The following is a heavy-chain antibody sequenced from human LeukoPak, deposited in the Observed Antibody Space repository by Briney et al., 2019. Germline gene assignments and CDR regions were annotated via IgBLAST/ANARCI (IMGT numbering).Heavy chain of an antibody. J-gene: IGHJ4*02. Sequence: ASVKVSCKASGYTFTGYYMHWVRQAPGQGLEWMGWINPNSGGTNYAQKFQGRVTVTRDTSISTAYMELSRLRSDDTAVYYCARTEIAAAGTSFDYWGQGTLVTVSS. V-gene: IGHV1-2*02. CDR3: ARTEIAAAGTSFDY. CDR2: INPNSGGT. CDR1: GYTFTGYY. D-gene: IGHD6-13*01.